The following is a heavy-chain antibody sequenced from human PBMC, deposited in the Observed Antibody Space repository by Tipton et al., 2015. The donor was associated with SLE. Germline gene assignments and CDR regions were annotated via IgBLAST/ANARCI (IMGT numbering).Heavy chain of an antibody. CDR2: MSNTGSTA. CDR1: GFPFSDYY. J-gene: IGHJ6*02. CDR3: ASVLGYSSSFNLYHYCGVDV. Sequence: SLRLSCAASGFPFSDYYMTWIRQAPGKGLEWVSYMSNTGSTAYYADSVKGRFIVSRDNAKNSLYLQMNSLRAEDTAVYYCASVLGYSSSFNLYHYCGVDVWGRGTTVSVSS. V-gene: IGHV3-11*04. D-gene: IGHD6-6*01.